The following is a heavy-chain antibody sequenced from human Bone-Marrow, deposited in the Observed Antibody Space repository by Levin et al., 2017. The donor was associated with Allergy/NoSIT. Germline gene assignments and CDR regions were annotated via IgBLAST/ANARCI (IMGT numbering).Heavy chain of an antibody. J-gene: IGHJ6*02. CDR2: ISPYTGNT. Sequence: PGESLKISCRVSGYDLTSYGIAWVRQAPGQGLEWMGWISPYTGNTYYSEKFQGRVTMTADTSTRTASMELRTLRSDDTAVYYCARLLGYCTRTTCKGIGVGAMDVWGQGTTVTV. V-gene: IGHV1-18*01. CDR1: GYDLTSYG. CDR3: ARLLGYCTRTTCKGIGVGAMDV. D-gene: IGHD2-2*01.